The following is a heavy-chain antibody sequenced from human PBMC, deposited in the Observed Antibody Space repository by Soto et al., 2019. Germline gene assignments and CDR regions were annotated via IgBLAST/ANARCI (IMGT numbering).Heavy chain of an antibody. Sequence: DVQLVESGGGLVQPGRSLRLSCAASGFRFQDHAMHWVRQAPGKGLEWVSGVSWNSGNIGYADSVKGRFTISRDNAKNSLYLQLNSLRPEDTALYYCTKDVRNSGGSGDAFDIWGQGTMVTVSS. D-gene: IGHD2-15*01. J-gene: IGHJ3*02. CDR3: TKDVRNSGGSGDAFDI. CDR2: VSWNSGNI. V-gene: IGHV3-9*01. CDR1: GFRFQDHA.